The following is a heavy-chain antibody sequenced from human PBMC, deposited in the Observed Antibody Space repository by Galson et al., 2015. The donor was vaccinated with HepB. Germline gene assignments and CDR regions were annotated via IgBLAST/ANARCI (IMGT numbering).Heavy chain of an antibody. V-gene: IGHV1-3*01. J-gene: IGHJ4*02. CDR3: ARSYTVRVSDPSGY. CDR1: GYTFADYG. Sequence: SVKVSCKAFGYTFADYGIHWVCQAPGQRLEWMGWISCGKGDTKYSQKFQTRVTITRDTSAKTAYMEMSSLTSEDSAVYFCARSYTVRVSDPSGYWGQGTLVTVSS. D-gene: IGHD3-16*01. CDR2: ISCGKGDT.